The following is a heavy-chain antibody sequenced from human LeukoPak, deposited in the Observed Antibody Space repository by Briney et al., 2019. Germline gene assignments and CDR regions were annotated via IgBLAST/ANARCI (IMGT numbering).Heavy chain of an antibody. CDR2: IIPIFGTA. J-gene: IGHJ3*02. Sequence: GSSVKVSCKASGGTFSSYAISWVRQAPGQGLEWMGGIIPIFGTANYAQKFQGRVTITADESTSTAYMELSSLRSEDTAVYYCARDPPRHCGGDCYSSQGDHDAFDIWGQGTMVTVSS. CDR3: ARDPPRHCGGDCYSSQGDHDAFDI. V-gene: IGHV1-69*01. CDR1: GGTFSSYA. D-gene: IGHD2-21*01.